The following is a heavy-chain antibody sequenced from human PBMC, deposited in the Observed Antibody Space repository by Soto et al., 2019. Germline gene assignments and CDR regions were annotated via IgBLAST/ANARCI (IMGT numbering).Heavy chain of an antibody. J-gene: IGHJ4*02. CDR2: ISYDGSNL. Sequence: QVQLVESGGGVVQPGRSLRLSCAASGFTFSSYGMHWVRQAPGKGLEWVTFISYDGSNLYYADSVKGRFTISRDNSKNSRYLQMNSLRPEDTAVYYCAKDRWVGAATCLDFDYWGQGTLVTVSS. CDR1: GFTFSSYG. V-gene: IGHV3-30*18. CDR3: AKDRWVGAATCLDFDY. D-gene: IGHD1-26*01.